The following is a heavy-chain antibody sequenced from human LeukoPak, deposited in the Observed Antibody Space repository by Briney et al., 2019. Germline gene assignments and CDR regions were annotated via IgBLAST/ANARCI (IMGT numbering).Heavy chain of an antibody. CDR3: ARGLYYGSGSYYH. J-gene: IGHJ5*02. V-gene: IGHV3-48*04. CDR2: ISSSGSTI. D-gene: IGHD3-10*01. CDR1: GFTFGSYS. Sequence: GGSLRLSCAGSGFTFGSYSMNWVRHAPGKGLEWVSYISSSGSTIYYADSVKGRFTISRDNAKNSLYLQMNSLRAEDTAVYYCARGLYYGSGSYYHWGQGTLVTVSS.